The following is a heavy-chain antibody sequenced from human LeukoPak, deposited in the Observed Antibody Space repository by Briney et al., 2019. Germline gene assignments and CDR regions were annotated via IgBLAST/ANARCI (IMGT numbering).Heavy chain of an antibody. CDR1: GGSISSYY. D-gene: IGHD3-10*01. J-gene: IGHJ4*02. V-gene: IGHV4-59*08. CDR2: IYYSGST. CDR3: ARHNARLRGWIGEVDL. Sequence: SETLSLTCTVSGGSISSYYWSWIRQPPGKGLEWIGYIYYSGSTNYNPSLKSRVTISVDTSKNQFSLKLSSVTAADTAVYYGARHNARLRGWIGEVDLWGQGALVTVSS.